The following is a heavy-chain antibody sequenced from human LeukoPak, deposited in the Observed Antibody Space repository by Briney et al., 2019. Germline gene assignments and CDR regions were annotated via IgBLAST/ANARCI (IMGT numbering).Heavy chain of an antibody. CDR2: ISSSSSYI. CDR3: ARDKRTTDYFDY. D-gene: IGHD4-17*01. CDR1: GFTFSSYS. V-gene: IGHV3-21*01. J-gene: IGHJ4*02. Sequence: GGSLRLSCAASGFTFSSYSMNWVRQAPGKGLEWVSSISSSSSYIYYADSVKGRSTISRDNAKNLLYLQMNSLRAEDTAVYYCARDKRTTDYFDYWGQGTLVTVSS.